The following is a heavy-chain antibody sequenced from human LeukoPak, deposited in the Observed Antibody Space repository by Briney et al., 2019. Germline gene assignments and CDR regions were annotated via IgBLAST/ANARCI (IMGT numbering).Heavy chain of an antibody. Sequence: GASVKVSCKASGGTFSSYAISWVRQAPGQGLEWMGGIIPIFGTANYAQKFQGRVTITADESTSTAYMELSSLRSEDTAVYYCARDLCSGGSCQHFDYWGQGTLVTVSS. V-gene: IGHV1-69*13. D-gene: IGHD2-15*01. J-gene: IGHJ4*02. CDR3: ARDLCSGGSCQHFDY. CDR1: GGTFSSYA. CDR2: IIPIFGTA.